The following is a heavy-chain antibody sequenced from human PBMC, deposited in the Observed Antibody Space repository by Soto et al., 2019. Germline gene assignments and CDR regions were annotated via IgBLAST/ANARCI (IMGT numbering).Heavy chain of an antibody. V-gene: IGHV3-23*01. CDR2: INYNSRAT. Sequence: EVQLLESGGGLVQPGGSLRLSCATSGFSFNSYAMTWVRQAPGMGLEWVAVINYNSRATFHAQSVKGRFTISRDNSRNTVCLKMDSLTAEDPAVYYCVKQRGSGKTYYYNMDVWGLGTTVIVSS. D-gene: IGHD3-10*01. J-gene: IGHJ6*02. CDR1: GFSFNSYA. CDR3: VKQRGSGKTYYYNMDV.